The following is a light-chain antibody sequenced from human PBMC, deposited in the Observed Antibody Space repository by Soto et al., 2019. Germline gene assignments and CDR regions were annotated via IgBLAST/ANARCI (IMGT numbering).Light chain of an antibody. J-gene: IGKJ1*01. Sequence: GDRVTITCRASQSISSWLAWYQQKPGKAPKLLIYDVSSLESGVPSRFSGSGSGTEFTLTISSLQPDDLATYYCQQYNTFWTFGQGTKVEIK. CDR2: DVS. CDR3: QQYNTFWT. CDR1: QSISSW. V-gene: IGKV1-5*01.